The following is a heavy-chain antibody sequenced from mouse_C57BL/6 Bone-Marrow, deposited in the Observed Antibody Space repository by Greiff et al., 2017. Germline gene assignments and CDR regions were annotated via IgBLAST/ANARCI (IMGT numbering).Heavy chain of an antibody. J-gene: IGHJ4*01. CDR3: ARTGDGQLLRNRKNYDAMDY. CDR1: GYTFTSYG. D-gene: IGHD1-1*01. CDR2: IYPRSGNT. V-gene: IGHV1-81*01. Sequence: QVQLQQSGAELVRPGASVKLSCTASGYTFTSYGISWVKQRTGQGLEWIGEIYPRSGNTYYNEKFKGKATLTADKSSSTAYMELRSLTSEDSAVYVCARTGDGQLLRNRKNYDAMDYWGQGTSVTVSS.